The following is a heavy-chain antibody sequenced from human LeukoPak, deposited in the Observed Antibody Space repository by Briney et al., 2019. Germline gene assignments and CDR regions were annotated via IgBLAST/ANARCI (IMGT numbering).Heavy chain of an antibody. CDR2: INPSGGST. J-gene: IGHJ4*02. V-gene: IGHV1-46*01. Sequence: ASVKVSCKASGGTFSSYAISWVRQAPGQGLKWMGIINPSGGSTSYAQKFQGRVTMTRDTPTSTVYMELSSLTSEDTAVYYCARDIVGATGVDYWGQGTLVTVSS. D-gene: IGHD1-26*01. CDR1: GGTFSSYA. CDR3: ARDIVGATGVDY.